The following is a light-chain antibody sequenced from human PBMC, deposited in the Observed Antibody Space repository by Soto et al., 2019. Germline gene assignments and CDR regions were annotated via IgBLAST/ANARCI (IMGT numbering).Light chain of an antibody. V-gene: IGKV3-11*01. J-gene: IGKJ4*01. CDR1: QSVGNS. CDR2: DAS. Sequence: EILLTQSPATLSLSPGERASLSCRASQSVGNSLIWYQQKPGQAPRLLIYDASNRATGIPARFSGSGSATDFILTISSLEPEDLATYWCQQYENLPLTFGGGTKVEIK. CDR3: QQYENLPLT.